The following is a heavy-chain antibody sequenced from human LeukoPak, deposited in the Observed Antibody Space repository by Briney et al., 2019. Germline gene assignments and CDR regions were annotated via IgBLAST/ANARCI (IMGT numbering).Heavy chain of an antibody. D-gene: IGHD5-24*01. Sequence: PSQTLSLTCTVSGGSISSGSYYWSWIRQPAGKGLEWIGRIYTSGSTNYNPSLESRVTISVDTSKNQFSLKLSSVTAADTAVYYCARERWVDAFDIWGQGTMVTVSS. CDR2: IYTSGST. J-gene: IGHJ3*02. V-gene: IGHV4-61*02. CDR1: GGSISSGSYY. CDR3: ARERWVDAFDI.